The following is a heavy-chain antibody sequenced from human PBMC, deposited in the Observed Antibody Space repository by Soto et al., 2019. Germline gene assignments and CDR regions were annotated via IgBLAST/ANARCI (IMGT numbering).Heavy chain of an antibody. D-gene: IGHD3-10*01. CDR3: ASRARLWFGELSWFDP. Sequence: SETLSLTCAVSAGSISSSNWWSWVRQPPGKGLEWIGEIYHSGSTNYNPSLKSRVTISVDKSKNQFSLKLSSVTAADTAVYYCASRARLWFGELSWFDPWGQGTLVTVSS. CDR1: AGSISSSNW. J-gene: IGHJ5*02. CDR2: IYHSGST. V-gene: IGHV4-4*02.